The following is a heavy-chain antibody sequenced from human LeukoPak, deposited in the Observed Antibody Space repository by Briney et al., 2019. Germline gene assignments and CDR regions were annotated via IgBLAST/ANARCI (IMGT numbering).Heavy chain of an antibody. V-gene: IGHV1-46*01. CDR3: GRDDGYCGGDCYSGVDY. CDR1: GYMFTNYY. CDR2: INTSDGGT. J-gene: IGHJ4*02. Sequence: ASLKVSCKASGYMFTNYYMHWVRQAPGQGLEWMGAINTSDGGTSYAQKFQGRVTVTRDTSTSTVYMELSSLRSEDTAVYYCGRDDGYCGGDCYSGVDYWGQGTLVTVSS. D-gene: IGHD2-21*02.